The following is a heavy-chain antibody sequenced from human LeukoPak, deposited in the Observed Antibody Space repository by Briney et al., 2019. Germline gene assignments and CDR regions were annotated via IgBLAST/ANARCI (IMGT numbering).Heavy chain of an antibody. D-gene: IGHD4-17*01. Sequence: GRSLRLSCAASGFTFSSNTMHWVRQAPGKGLEWVAVISYDGSKKYYADSVKGRFAISRGNSKNTLYLQMNSLRAEDTAVYYCARDPNDYGDYFDYWGQGTLVTVSS. CDR2: ISYDGSKK. CDR3: ARDPNDYGDYFDY. J-gene: IGHJ4*02. V-gene: IGHV3-30*09. CDR1: GFTFSSNT.